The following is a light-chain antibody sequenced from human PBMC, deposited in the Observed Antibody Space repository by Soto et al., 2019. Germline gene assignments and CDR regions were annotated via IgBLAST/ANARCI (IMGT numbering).Light chain of an antibody. CDR1: QSVSSSY. CDR2: GAS. Sequence: EIVLTQSPGTLSLSPGERATLSCRASQSVSSSYLAWYQQNRGQAPRLLIYGASRRATGIPDRFSGSGSGTDFTLTISRLEPEDFAVYYCQQYGSSRWTFGQGTKVDIK. J-gene: IGKJ1*01. CDR3: QQYGSSRWT. V-gene: IGKV3-20*01.